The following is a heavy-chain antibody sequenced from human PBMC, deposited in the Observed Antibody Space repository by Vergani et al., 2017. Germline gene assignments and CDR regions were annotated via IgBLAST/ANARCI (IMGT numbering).Heavy chain of an antibody. Sequence: QVQLQESGPGLVKPSETLSLTCTVSGYSISSGYYWGWIRQPPGKGLEWIGSIYHSGSTYYNPSLKSRVTISVDTSKNQFSLKLSSVTAADTAVYYGARDSGSYYPFDYWGQGTLVTVSS. V-gene: IGHV4-38-2*02. CDR1: GYSISSGYY. D-gene: IGHD1-26*01. J-gene: IGHJ4*02. CDR3: ARDSGSYYPFDY. CDR2: IYHSGST.